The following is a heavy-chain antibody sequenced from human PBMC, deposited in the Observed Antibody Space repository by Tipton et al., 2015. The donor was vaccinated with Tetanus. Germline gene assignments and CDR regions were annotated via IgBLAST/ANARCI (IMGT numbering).Heavy chain of an antibody. CDR1: GGSVRSTNSY. V-gene: IGHV4-61*01. CDR2: IYYSGTT. Sequence: TLSLTCTVSGGSVRSTNSYWSWLRQPPGKGLEWIGYIYYSGTTMYNPSLKSRVTMSVDTSKNQFSLNLTSVTAADTAVYYCARGARGYTYGWGQGTLVTVSS. D-gene: IGHD5-18*01. CDR3: ARGARGYTYG. J-gene: IGHJ4*02.